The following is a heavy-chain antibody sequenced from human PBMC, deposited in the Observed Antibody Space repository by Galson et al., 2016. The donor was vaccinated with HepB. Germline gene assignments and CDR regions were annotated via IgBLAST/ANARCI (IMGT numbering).Heavy chain of an antibody. CDR3: VTGGRFGAHYGYDY. CDR1: GFTFNNYA. D-gene: IGHD3-10*01. J-gene: IGHJ4*02. V-gene: IGHV3-23*01. CDR2: ITDSGGIT. Sequence: SLRLSCAASGFTFNNYAMTWVRQAPGKGLEWVAGITDSGGITSHADSVKGRFTISRDNSKNTVYLQMNSLRAEDTAVYHCVTGGRFGAHYGYDYWGQGIQVTVS.